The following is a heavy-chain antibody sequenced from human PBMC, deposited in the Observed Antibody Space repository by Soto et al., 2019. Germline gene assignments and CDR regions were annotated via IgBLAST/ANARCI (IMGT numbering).Heavy chain of an antibody. CDR1: GGSFSGYY. CDR2: INHSGST. J-gene: IGHJ6*02. D-gene: IGHD3-10*01. CDR3: ARGRYYYGSGTYPYYYYGMDV. V-gene: IGHV4-34*01. Sequence: SETLSLTCAVYGGSFSGYYWSWIRQPPGKGLEWIGEINHSGSTNYNPSLKSRVTISVDTSKNQFSLKLSSVTAADTAVYYCARGRYYYGSGTYPYYYYGMDVWGQGTTVTVSS.